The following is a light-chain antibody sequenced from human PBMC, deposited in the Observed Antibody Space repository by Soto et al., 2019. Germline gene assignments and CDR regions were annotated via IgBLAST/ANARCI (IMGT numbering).Light chain of an antibody. Sequence: DIQLTQPPSFLSASVGDRVTITCRASQGISSYLAWYQQKPGKAPKLLIYAASTLQSGVPSRFSGSGSGTAFTLTISSLQPEDFATYYSQQINSYPFLTFGGGTKVEIK. V-gene: IGKV1-9*01. CDR3: QQINSYPFLT. J-gene: IGKJ4*01. CDR2: AAS. CDR1: QGISSY.